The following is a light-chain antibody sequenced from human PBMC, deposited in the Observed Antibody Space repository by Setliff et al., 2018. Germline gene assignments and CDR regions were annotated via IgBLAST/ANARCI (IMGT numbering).Light chain of an antibody. V-gene: IGLV2-14*01. Sequence: QSVLTQPASVPGSPGQSITISCTGTSSDVGGYNYVSWYQQHPGKAPKLMIYNVGNRPSGVSNRFSGSKSGNTASLTISGLQAEDEADYYCCSHTISSTRVFGTGTKVTVL. CDR1: SSDVGGYNY. CDR2: NVG. CDR3: CSHTISSTRV. J-gene: IGLJ1*01.